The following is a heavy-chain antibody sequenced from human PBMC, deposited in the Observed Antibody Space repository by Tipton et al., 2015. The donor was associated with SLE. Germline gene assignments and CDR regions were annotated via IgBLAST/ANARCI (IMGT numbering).Heavy chain of an antibody. V-gene: IGHV3-9*01. D-gene: IGHD6-13*01. Sequence: SLRLSCAASGFTFDDYAMHWVRQAPGKGLEWLSGLSWDSGSVGYADAVKGRFTISRDNAKNSLYLQMDSLRAEDTALYYCAKDMRSSSVATPSYFDYWGQGILVTVSS. J-gene: IGHJ4*02. CDR2: LSWDSGSV. CDR3: AKDMRSSSVATPSYFDY. CDR1: GFTFDDYA.